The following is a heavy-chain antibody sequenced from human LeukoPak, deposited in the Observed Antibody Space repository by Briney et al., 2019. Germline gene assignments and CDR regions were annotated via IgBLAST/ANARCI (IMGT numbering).Heavy chain of an antibody. Sequence: SETLSLTCAVYGGSFSGYYWSWIRQPPGKGLEWIGEINHSGSTNYNPSLKSRVTISVDTSENQFSLKLSSVTAADTAVYYCARVNYGSATKEDYWGQGTLVTVSS. D-gene: IGHD3-10*01. CDR1: GGSFSGYY. CDR2: INHSGST. J-gene: IGHJ4*02. CDR3: ARVNYGSATKEDY. V-gene: IGHV4-34*01.